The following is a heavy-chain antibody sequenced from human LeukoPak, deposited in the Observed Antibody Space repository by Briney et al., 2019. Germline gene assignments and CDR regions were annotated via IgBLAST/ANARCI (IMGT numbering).Heavy chain of an antibody. J-gene: IGHJ4*02. Sequence: ASVKVSCKASGGTFSSYAISWVRQAPGQGLEWMGWISAYNGNTNYAQKFQGRVTMTTDTSTSTAYMELRSLSSDDTAVYYCARQRSSGSYYVFDYWGQGTLVTVSS. CDR3: ARQRSSGSYYVFDY. CDR2: ISAYNGNT. D-gene: IGHD3-22*01. CDR1: GGTFSSYA. V-gene: IGHV1-18*01.